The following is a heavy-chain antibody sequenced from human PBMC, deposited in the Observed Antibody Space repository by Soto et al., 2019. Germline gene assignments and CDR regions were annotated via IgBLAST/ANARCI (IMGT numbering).Heavy chain of an antibody. D-gene: IGHD3-10*01. V-gene: IGHV4-59*01. Sequence: SETLSLTCTVSGGSISSYYWSWIRQPPGKGLEWIGYIYYSGSTNYNPSLKSRVTISVDTSKNQFSLKLSSVTAADTAVYYCARGAYYYGSGSYCGFDYWGQGTLVTVSS. CDR1: GGSISSYY. CDR2: IYYSGST. J-gene: IGHJ4*02. CDR3: ARGAYYYGSGSYCGFDY.